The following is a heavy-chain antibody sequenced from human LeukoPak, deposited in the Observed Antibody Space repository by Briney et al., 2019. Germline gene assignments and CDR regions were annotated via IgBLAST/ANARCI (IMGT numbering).Heavy chain of an antibody. D-gene: IGHD6-13*01. Sequence: GGTLRLSCAASGFTFSTSAMSWVRQAPGKGLEWVSTISRSGGATFYADSVKGRFTISRDNSKNTLFLQMNSLRVDDTAVYYCAKCSGPYSCNCRNWFDPWGQGTLVTVSS. CDR3: AKCSGPYSCNCRNWFDP. V-gene: IGHV3-23*01. CDR2: ISRSGGAT. J-gene: IGHJ5*02. CDR1: GFTFSTSA.